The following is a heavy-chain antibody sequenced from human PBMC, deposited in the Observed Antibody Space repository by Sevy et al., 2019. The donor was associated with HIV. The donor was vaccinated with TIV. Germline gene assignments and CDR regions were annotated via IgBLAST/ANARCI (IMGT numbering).Heavy chain of an antibody. CDR2: ISHRGST. D-gene: IGHD3-22*01. CDR1: GYSMSSNYY. CDR3: GKSRISSSYDAFDI. Sequence: SETLSLTCAVSGYSMSSNYYWGWIRQPPGKGLEWIGTISHRGSTYYNPSLKSRVTISLDTSKSQFSLKLSSVTAADTAVYYCGKSRISSSYDAFDIWGQGTMVTVSS. V-gene: IGHV4-38-2*01. J-gene: IGHJ3*02.